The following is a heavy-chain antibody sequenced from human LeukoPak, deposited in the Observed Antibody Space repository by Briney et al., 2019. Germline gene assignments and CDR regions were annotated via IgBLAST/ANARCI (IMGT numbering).Heavy chain of an antibody. V-gene: IGHV3-21*01. D-gene: IGHD3-22*01. Sequence: PGGSLRLSCAASGFTFSSYSMNWVRQAPGKGLGWVSTISSSSSYIYYADSVKGRFTISRDNAKNSLYLQMNSLRAEDTAVYYCARDQEYYDSSGYYFDYWGQGTLVTVSS. CDR2: ISSSSSYI. J-gene: IGHJ4*02. CDR3: ARDQEYYDSSGYYFDY. CDR1: GFTFSSYS.